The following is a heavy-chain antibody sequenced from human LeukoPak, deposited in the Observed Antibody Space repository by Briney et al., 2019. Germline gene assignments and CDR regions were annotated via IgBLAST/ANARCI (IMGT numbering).Heavy chain of an antibody. Sequence: GGSLRLSCAASGFIFSDYLMNWVRQAPGKGLEWVSSISSSSSYIYYADSVKGRFTIPRDNAKNSLYLQMNSLRAEDTAVYYCAQSGDAYAFDIWGQGTMVTVSS. CDR1: GFIFSDYL. CDR3: AQSGDAYAFDI. V-gene: IGHV3-21*01. CDR2: ISSSSSYI. D-gene: IGHD4-17*01. J-gene: IGHJ3*02.